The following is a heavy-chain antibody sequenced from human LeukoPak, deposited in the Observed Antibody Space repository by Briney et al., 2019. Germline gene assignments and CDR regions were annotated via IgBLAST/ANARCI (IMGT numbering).Heavy chain of an antibody. J-gene: IGHJ4*02. CDR1: GYSISSGYY. V-gene: IGHV4-38-2*02. CDR3: AREKSASFDY. CDR2: IYYSGST. Sequence: SETLSLTCTVSGYSISSGYYWGWIRQSPEKGLEWIGSIYYSGSTYYNPSLSSRVTISIDTSKNQFSLKMTSMTAADTAVYYCAREKSASFDYWGQGTLVTVSS.